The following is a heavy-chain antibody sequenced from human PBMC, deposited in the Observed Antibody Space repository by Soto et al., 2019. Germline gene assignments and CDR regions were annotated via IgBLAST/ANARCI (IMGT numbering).Heavy chain of an antibody. CDR3: ARVGEGVTVVTPYFDY. V-gene: IGHV4-59*01. CDR2: INYSGST. Sequence: SETLSLTCTVSGCSISSYYLSWIRQPPGKGLEWIGDINYSGSTNYNPSLKSRVTISGDTTKNQFSLKLSSVTTADTAVYYCARVGEGVTVVTPYFDYWGQGTLVTVSS. D-gene: IGHD3-10*01. J-gene: IGHJ4*02. CDR1: GCSISSYY.